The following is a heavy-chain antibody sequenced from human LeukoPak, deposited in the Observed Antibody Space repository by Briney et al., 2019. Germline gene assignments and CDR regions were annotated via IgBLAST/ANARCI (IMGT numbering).Heavy chain of an antibody. Sequence: GGSLRLSCAASGFPFSNYWMHWVRQAPGKGLVWVSRVNSDGSTTNYTDSVKGRFTISRDNAENTLYMRMNSLRPEDTAVYYCARGYYSSSRFDSWGQGTLVTVSS. CDR2: VNSDGSTT. J-gene: IGHJ4*02. CDR3: ARGYYSSSRFDS. CDR1: GFPFSNYW. D-gene: IGHD6-13*01. V-gene: IGHV3-74*01.